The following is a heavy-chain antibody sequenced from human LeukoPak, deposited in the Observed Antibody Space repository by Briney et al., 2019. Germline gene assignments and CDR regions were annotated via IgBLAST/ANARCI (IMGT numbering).Heavy chain of an antibody. CDR2: FFPGDSET. CDR3: ARRSGSILLENWFDP. J-gene: IGHJ5*02. CDR1: GYSFTTYW. V-gene: IGHV5-51*01. Sequence: GESLKISCQGSGYSFTTYWIGWVRQMPGKGLEWMGIFFPGDSETIYSPSFQGHVTISADKSISTAYLQWSSLKASDTAMYYCARRSGSILLENWFDPWAREPWSPSPQ. D-gene: IGHD3-10*01.